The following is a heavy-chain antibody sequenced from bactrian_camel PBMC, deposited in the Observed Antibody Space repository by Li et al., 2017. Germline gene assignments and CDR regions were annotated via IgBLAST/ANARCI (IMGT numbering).Heavy chain of an antibody. Sequence: HVQLVESGGGSVQAGGSLSISCTASGYTNKKYCMAWFRQVPGKEREAVARIYPDDSGTFYDDSVQGRFTVSLDNRKNTVYLQMNSLRPDDSGMYYCALAWGSVCEAWSGYTEWGRGTQVTVS. CDR2: IYPDDSGT. CDR1: GYTNKKYC. CDR3: ALAWGSVCEAWSGYTE. D-gene: IGHD3*01. J-gene: IGHJ4*01. V-gene: IGHV3S60*01.